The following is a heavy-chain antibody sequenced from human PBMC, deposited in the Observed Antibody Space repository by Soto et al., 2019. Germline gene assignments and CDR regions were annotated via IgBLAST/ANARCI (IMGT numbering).Heavy chain of an antibody. V-gene: IGHV3-30-3*01. J-gene: IGHJ4*02. CDR2: ISYDGSTE. D-gene: IGHD2-21*02. CDR1: GFTFSPYT. Sequence: QVQLVESGGGVVQPGRSLRLSCAASGFTFSPYTMHWVRQTPGKGLEWVAVISYDGSTEYNPDSVKGRLTISRDNPKNAVYLQMNSLRPEDTAIYYCARGGGFCGGDCYKGGIAYWGQGTLVTVAS. CDR3: ARGGGFCGGDCYKGGIAY.